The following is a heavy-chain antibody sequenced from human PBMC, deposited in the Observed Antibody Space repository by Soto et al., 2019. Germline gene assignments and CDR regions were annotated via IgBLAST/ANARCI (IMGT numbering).Heavy chain of an antibody. CDR2: ISGRGGNT. CDR1: GFTFSSYA. Sequence: GGSLRLSCAASGFTFSSYAMSWVRQAPGKGLERVTAISGRGGNTYYAEYVKGRFTISRDNSKNTLYLQMNSLRAEDTAVYYCAKDQRAYCSSTLAYWGQGTLVTVSS. J-gene: IGHJ4*02. CDR3: AKDQRAYCSSTLAY. V-gene: IGHV3-23*01. D-gene: IGHD2-2*01.